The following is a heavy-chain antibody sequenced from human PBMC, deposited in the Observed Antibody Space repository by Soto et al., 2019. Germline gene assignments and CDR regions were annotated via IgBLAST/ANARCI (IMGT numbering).Heavy chain of an antibody. V-gene: IGHV3-11*06. D-gene: IGHD5-12*01. CDR2: ISSSSSYT. CDR3: ARDGERRDGYNFGLYFDY. J-gene: IGHJ4*02. Sequence: GSLRLSCAASGFTFSDYYMSWIRQAPGKGLEWVSYISSSSSYTNYADSVKGRFTISRDNAKNSLYLQMNSLRAEDTAVYYCARDGERRDGYNFGLYFDYWGQGTLVTVSS. CDR1: GFTFSDYY.